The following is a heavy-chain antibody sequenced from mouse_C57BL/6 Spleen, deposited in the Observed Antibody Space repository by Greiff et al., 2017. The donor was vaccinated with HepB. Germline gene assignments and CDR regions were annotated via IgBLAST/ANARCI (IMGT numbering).Heavy chain of an antibody. D-gene: IGHD1-1*01. CDR2: ISSGGDYI. V-gene: IGHV5-9-1*02. CDR3: TRDRDYYGSPAWFAY. J-gene: IGHJ3*01. Sequence: EVKLMESGEGLVKPGGSLKLSCAASGFTFSSYAMSWVRQTPEKRLEWVAYISSGGDYIYYADTVKGRFTISRDNARNTLYLQMSSLKSEDTAMYYCTRDRDYYGSPAWFAYWGQGTLVTVSA. CDR1: GFTFSSYA.